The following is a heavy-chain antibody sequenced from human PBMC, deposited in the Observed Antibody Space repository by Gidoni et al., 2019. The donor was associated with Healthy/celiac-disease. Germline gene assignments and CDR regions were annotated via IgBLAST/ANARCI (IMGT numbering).Heavy chain of an antibody. CDR2: IKQDGSEK. D-gene: IGHD3-10*01. J-gene: IGHJ5*02. V-gene: IGHV3-7*01. CDR3: ARNNVLLWFGELLRWFDP. CDR1: GFTFSSYW. Sequence: EVQLVESGGGLVQPGGSLRLSCAASGFTFSSYWMSWVRQAPGKGLEWVANIKQDGSEKYYVDSVKGRFTISRDNAKNSLYLQMNSLRAEDTAVYYCARNNVLLWFGELLRWFDPWGQGTLVTVSS.